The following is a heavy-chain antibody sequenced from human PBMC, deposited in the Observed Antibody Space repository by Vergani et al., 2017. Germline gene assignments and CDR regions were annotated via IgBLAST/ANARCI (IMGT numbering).Heavy chain of an antibody. CDR2: IWYDGSNK. CDR3: ARDLTGSEVYYYYGMDV. CDR1: GFTFSSYG. D-gene: IGHD3-16*01. V-gene: IGHV3-33*01. Sequence: QVQLVESGGGVVQPGRSLRLSCAASGFTFSSYGMHWVRQAPGKGLEWVAVIWYDGSNKYYADSVKGRFTISRDNSKNTLYLQMNSLRAEDTAVYYCARDLTGSEVYYYYGMDVWGQGTTVTVSS. J-gene: IGHJ6*02.